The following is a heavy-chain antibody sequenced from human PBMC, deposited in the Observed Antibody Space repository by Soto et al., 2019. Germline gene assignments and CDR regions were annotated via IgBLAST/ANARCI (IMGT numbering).Heavy chain of an antibody. CDR3: AREIQIHGDAFDL. Sequence: QVQLQESGPGLVKPSQTLSLTCTVSGGSIASAGHFWSWIRQHPGKGLEWIGYIYYTGSTDYSPSLKSRVTLSVDTSKNQFSLRLSSVTAADTAVYYCAREIQIHGDAFDLWGQGTMVTVSS. CDR2: IYYTGST. D-gene: IGHD5-18*01. CDR1: GGSIASAGHF. J-gene: IGHJ3*01. V-gene: IGHV4-31*03.